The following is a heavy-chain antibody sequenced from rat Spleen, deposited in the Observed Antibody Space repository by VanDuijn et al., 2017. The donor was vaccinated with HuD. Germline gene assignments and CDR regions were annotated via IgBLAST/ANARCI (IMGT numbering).Heavy chain of an antibody. CDR2: ISYDGTAT. V-gene: IGHV5-22*01. J-gene: IGHJ3*01. Sequence: EVQLVESGGGAVQPGRSMKLSCAASGLSFSNYDMAWVRQAPTKGLEWVASISYDGTATYYRDSVKGRFTISRDNAKSSLYLQMNSLKSEDTATYYCARWDSSYGVYNWFAYWGQGTLVTVSS. D-gene: IGHD1-8*01. CDR1: GLSFSNYD. CDR3: ARWDSSYGVYNWFAY.